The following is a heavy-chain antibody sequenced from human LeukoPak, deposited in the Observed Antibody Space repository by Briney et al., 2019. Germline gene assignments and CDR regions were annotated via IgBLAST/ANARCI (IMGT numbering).Heavy chain of an antibody. V-gene: IGHV4-4*07. CDR2: IYTSGST. CDR3: ARDRRLGELSTLDY. CDR1: GGSISSYY. J-gene: IGHJ4*02. D-gene: IGHD3-16*02. Sequence: SETLSLTCTVSGGSISSYYWSWIRQPAGKGLEWIGRIYTSGSTNYNPSLKSRVTISVDTSKNQFSLKLSSVTAADTAVYYCARDRRLGELSTLDYWGQGTLVTVSS.